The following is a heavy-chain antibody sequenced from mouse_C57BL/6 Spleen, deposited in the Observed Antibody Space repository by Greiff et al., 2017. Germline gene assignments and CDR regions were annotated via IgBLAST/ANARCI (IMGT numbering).Heavy chain of an antibody. CDR3: ARAYYSNYGYFDY. CDR1: GYAFSSSW. V-gene: IGHV1-82*01. Sequence: VQLQQSGPELVKPGASVKISCKASGYAFSSSWMNWVKQRPGKGLEWIGRIYPGDGDTNYNGKFKGKATLTADKSSSTAYMQLSSLTSEDSAVYFGARAYYSNYGYFDYWGQGTTLTVSS. D-gene: IGHD2-5*01. CDR2: IYPGDGDT. J-gene: IGHJ2*01.